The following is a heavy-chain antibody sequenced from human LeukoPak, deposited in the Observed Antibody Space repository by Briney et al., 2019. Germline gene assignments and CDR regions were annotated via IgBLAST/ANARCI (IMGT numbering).Heavy chain of an antibody. CDR1: GGTFSSYA. J-gene: IGHJ4*02. D-gene: IGHD2-2*01. CDR3: LIALVPAAMGY. CDR2: IIPIFGTT. V-gene: IGHV1-69*13. Sequence: ASVKVSCKASGGTFSSYAISWVRQAPGQGLEWMGGIIPIFGTTNYAHRFQGRVTISADESTTTAYMELSSLISEDTAVYYCLIALVPAAMGYWGQGTLVTVSS.